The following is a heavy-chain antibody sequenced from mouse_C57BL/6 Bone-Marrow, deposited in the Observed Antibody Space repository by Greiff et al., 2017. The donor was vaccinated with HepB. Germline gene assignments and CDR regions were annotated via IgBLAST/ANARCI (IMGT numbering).Heavy chain of an antibody. Sequence: VQLKESGAELVRPGASVKLSCTASGFNIKDYYMHWVKQKPEQGLEWIGRIDPEDGDTEYAPKFQGKATMTADTSSNTAYLQLSSLTSEDTAVYYCTTDYGSRAWFAYWGQGTLVTVSA. CDR1: GFNIKDYY. V-gene: IGHV14-1*01. J-gene: IGHJ3*01. D-gene: IGHD1-1*01. CDR3: TTDYGSRAWFAY. CDR2: IDPEDGDT.